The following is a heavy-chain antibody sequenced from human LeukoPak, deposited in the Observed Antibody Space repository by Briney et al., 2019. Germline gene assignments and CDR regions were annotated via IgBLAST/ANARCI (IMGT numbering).Heavy chain of an antibody. Sequence: ASVKVSCKASGYTYTGYYMHCVRQAPGQGLEWMGWINPNSGGTNYAQKFQGRVTMTRDTSISTAYMGLSRLRSDDTAVYYCALAAAPPDYYYYGMDVWGQGTTVTVSS. D-gene: IGHD6-13*01. V-gene: IGHV1-2*02. CDR1: GYTYTGYY. CDR2: INPNSGGT. J-gene: IGHJ6*02. CDR3: ALAAAPPDYYYYGMDV.